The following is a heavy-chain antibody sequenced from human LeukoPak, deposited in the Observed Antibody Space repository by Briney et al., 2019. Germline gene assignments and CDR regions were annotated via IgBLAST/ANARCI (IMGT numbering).Heavy chain of an antibody. V-gene: IGHV4-59*01. CDR1: GGSISSYY. CDR3: ARSLYPHDAFDI. Sequence: PSETLSLTCTVSGGSISSYYWSWIRQPPGQGLEWIGYIYYSGSTNYNPSLKSRVTISVDTSKNQFSLKLSSVTAADTAVYYCARSLYPHDAFDIWGQGTMVTVSS. D-gene: IGHD2-8*01. CDR2: IYYSGST. J-gene: IGHJ3*02.